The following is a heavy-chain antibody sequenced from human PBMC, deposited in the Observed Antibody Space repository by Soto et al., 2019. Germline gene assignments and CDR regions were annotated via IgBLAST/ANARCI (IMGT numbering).Heavy chain of an antibody. CDR2: TYYSGST. J-gene: IGHJ4*02. CDR1: GGSISSSSYY. CDR3: ARDRDYYDSSGYYVYYFDY. D-gene: IGHD3-22*01. Sequence: SETLSLTCTVSGGSISSSSYYWGWIRQPPGKGLEWIGSTYYSGSTYYNPSLKSRVTISVDTSKNQFSLKLRSVTAADTAVYYCARDRDYYDSSGYYVYYFDYWGQGTLVTVSS. V-gene: IGHV4-39*07.